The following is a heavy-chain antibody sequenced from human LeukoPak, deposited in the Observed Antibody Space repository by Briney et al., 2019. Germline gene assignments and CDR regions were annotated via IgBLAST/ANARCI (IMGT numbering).Heavy chain of an antibody. Sequence: PSETLSLTCTVSGGSISSYYWSWIRQPPGKGLEWIGYIYYSGSTNYNPSLKSRVTISVDTSKNQFSLKLSSVTAADTAVYYCARDSHSSGWSDWGGFDYWGQGTLVTVSS. CDR2: IYYSGST. D-gene: IGHD6-19*01. V-gene: IGHV4-59*01. J-gene: IGHJ4*02. CDR1: GGSISSYY. CDR3: ARDSHSSGWSDWGGFDY.